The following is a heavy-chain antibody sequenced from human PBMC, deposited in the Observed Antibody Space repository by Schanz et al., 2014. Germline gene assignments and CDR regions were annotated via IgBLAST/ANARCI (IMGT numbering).Heavy chain of an antibody. J-gene: IGHJ4*02. CDR2: ITYNGGTI. V-gene: IGHV3-48*04. CDR3: ARLDPYCRSGTCSRAFDF. Sequence: EVQLVESGGGWVQPGGSLRLSCAASGFNFNNFAMTWVRQAPGKGLEWISYITYNGGTIYYADSVKGRFTISRDSSKNTLFLQMNSLRTEDTAVYYCARLDPYCRSGTCSRAFDFWGQGTLVTVSS. D-gene: IGHD2-15*01. CDR1: GFNFNNFA.